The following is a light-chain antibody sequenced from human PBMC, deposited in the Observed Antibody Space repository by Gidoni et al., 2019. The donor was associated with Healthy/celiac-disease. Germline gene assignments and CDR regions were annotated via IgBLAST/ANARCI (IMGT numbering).Light chain of an antibody. Sequence: EIVLTQSPGTLSLSPGVRATLPCRASQSVRSSYLALYQQKPGQAHRLIIYGASSRATGIPDRFSGSGAGTDFTLSISRLEPEDFAVYYCQQYGSSRTFGQGTKVEIK. CDR3: QQYGSSRT. V-gene: IGKV3-20*01. J-gene: IGKJ1*01. CDR2: GAS. CDR1: QSVRSSY.